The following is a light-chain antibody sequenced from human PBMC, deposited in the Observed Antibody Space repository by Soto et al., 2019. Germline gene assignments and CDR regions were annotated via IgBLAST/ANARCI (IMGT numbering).Light chain of an antibody. V-gene: IGLV1-40*01. CDR2: GDN. CDR3: QSYDSSLTTFV. CDR1: SSNIGAEYD. Sequence: QSVLTQPPSVSGAPGQRVAISCTGSSSNIGAEYDVHWYQQLPGTAPKRLIYGDNSRPSGDPDRFSGSKSGTSASLAITGLQPEDEADYYCQSYDSSLTTFVFGTGTKVTVL. J-gene: IGLJ1*01.